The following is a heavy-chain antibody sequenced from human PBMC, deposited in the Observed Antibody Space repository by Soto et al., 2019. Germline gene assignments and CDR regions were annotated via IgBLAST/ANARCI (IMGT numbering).Heavy chain of an antibody. CDR1: GFTFSSYS. J-gene: IGHJ5*02. V-gene: IGHV3-21*01. Sequence: EVQLVESGGGLVKPGGSLRLSCAASGFTFSSYSMNWVRQAPGKGLEWVSSISSSSSYIYYADSVKGRFTTSRDNAKNALYLQMNSLRAEDTAVYYCARDAWGLLVVAAISWFDPWGQGTLVTVSS. D-gene: IGHD2-15*01. CDR2: ISSSSSYI. CDR3: ARDAWGLLVVAAISWFDP.